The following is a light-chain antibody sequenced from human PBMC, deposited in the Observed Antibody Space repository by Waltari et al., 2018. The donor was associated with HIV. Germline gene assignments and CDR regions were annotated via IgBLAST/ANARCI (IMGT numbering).Light chain of an antibody. CDR2: WAT. Sequence: DIALIQSPDFLAVSLGERATVSCKSNHTVLYRSNNKNYLAWYQHKPGQPPKLLFYWATTRESGVPDRFGGSGSGTDFALTISSLQAEDVAVYYCQQYYSLPRTFGQGTKVEIK. CDR1: HTVLYRSNNKNY. J-gene: IGKJ1*01. V-gene: IGKV4-1*01. CDR3: QQYYSLPRT.